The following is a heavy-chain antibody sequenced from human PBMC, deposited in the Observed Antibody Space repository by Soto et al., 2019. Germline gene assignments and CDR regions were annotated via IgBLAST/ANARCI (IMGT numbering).Heavy chain of an antibody. Sequence: EVQLLESGGGLVQPGGSPRLSCAASGFTFSSYAMSWVRQAPGKGLEWVSAISGSGGSTYYADSVKGRFTISRDNSKNTLYLQMNSLRAEDTAVYYCAKDRDSIYYYYYGMDVWGQGTTVTVSS. V-gene: IGHV3-23*01. CDR2: ISGSGGST. J-gene: IGHJ6*02. CDR1: GFTFSSYA. D-gene: IGHD3-3*01. CDR3: AKDRDSIYYYYYGMDV.